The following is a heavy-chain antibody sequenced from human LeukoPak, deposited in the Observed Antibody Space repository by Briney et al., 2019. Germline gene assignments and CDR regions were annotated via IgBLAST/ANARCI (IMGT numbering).Heavy chain of an antibody. CDR2: ISTYSGNI. CDR3: AKGRAAADDFDY. CDR1: GYSFTSYG. J-gene: IGHJ4*02. Sequence: ASVKVSCKAFGYSFTSYGIKWVRQAPGQGLEWMGWISTYSGNIKYGQKFQGRVTMTRDTSTGTAYMQLRSLTSDDTAMYYCAKGRAAADDFDYWGQGTLVTVSS. V-gene: IGHV1-18*04. D-gene: IGHD6-13*01.